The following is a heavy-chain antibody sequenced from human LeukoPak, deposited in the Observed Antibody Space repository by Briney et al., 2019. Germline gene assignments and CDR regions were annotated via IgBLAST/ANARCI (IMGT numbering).Heavy chain of an antibody. J-gene: IGHJ4*02. V-gene: IGHV1-2*02. Sequence: GASVKVSCKASGYTFTGYYMHWVRQAPGQGLEWMGWINPNIGDTNYAQKFQGRVTMTRDTSISTAYMELSRLRFDDTAVYYCARGGVSSGWYGSYFDYWGQGTLVTVSS. CDR1: GYTFTGYY. CDR2: INPNIGDT. CDR3: ARGGVSSGWYGSYFDY. D-gene: IGHD6-19*01.